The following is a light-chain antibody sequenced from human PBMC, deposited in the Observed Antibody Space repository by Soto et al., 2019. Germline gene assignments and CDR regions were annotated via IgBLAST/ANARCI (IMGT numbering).Light chain of an antibody. CDR2: DAS. Sequence: EIVLTQSPATLSLSPVERANLSFRASQSVSSYLAWYQQKPGQAPRLLIYDASNRATGIPARFSGSGSGTDFTLTISSLEPEDFAVYYCQQRSNWPPTCGQGTRREIK. J-gene: IGKJ5*01. CDR3: QQRSNWPPT. CDR1: QSVSSY. V-gene: IGKV3-11*01.